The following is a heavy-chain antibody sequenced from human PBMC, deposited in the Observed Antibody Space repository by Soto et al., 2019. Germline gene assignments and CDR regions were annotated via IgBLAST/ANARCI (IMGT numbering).Heavy chain of an antibody. V-gene: IGHV3-23*01. J-gene: IGHJ6*02. Sequence: EVQLLESGGGLVQPGGSLRLSCAASGFTFSIYAMNWVRQAPRKGLEWVSAISGSGGSTYYADSVKGRFTISRDNSKNTLYLQMNSLRAEDTAVYYCAKDGQQWLVPPTTGGMDVWGQGTTVTVSS. D-gene: IGHD6-19*01. CDR2: ISGSGGST. CDR1: GFTFSIYA. CDR3: AKDGQQWLVPPTTGGMDV.